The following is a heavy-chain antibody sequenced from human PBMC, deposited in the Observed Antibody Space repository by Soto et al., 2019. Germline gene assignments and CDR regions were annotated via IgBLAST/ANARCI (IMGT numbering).Heavy chain of an antibody. J-gene: IGHJ4*02. CDR1: GYSFSTYW. V-gene: IGHV5-51*01. CDR2: IYPGDSET. D-gene: IGHD4-4*01. Sequence: PGESLKISCRGSGYSFSTYWIGWVRQMPGKGLEWMGIIYPGDSETRYSPAFQGQVTISVDKTTNTAYLQWSSLRASDTAMYYCASQNSIERSTGWVGFTWRQGTLVTVSS. CDR3: ASQNSIERSTGWVGFT.